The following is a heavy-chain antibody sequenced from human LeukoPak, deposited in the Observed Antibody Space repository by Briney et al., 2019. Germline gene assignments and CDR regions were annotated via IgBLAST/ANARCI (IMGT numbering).Heavy chain of an antibody. CDR3: ARKGPATIADY. CDR1: GAFISSGNW. Sequence: SETLSLTCAVSGAFISSGNWWGWFRQPPGKGLEWIGEIHHSVGTNYNPSLKSRVAISMDKSKNQFSLDVTSVTAADTAMYYCARKGPATIADYWGRGTLVTVSS. CDR2: IHHSVGT. D-gene: IGHD4-11*01. V-gene: IGHV4-4*02. J-gene: IGHJ4*02.